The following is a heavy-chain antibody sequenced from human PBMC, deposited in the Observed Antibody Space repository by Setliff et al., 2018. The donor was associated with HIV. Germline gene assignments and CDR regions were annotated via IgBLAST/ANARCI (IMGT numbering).Heavy chain of an antibody. J-gene: IGHJ4*02. D-gene: IGHD3-3*01. V-gene: IGHV2-5*01. CDR3: ARVPSTLYDWDY. CDR1: GFSLSTSGVG. Sequence: SGPTLVNPTQTLTLTCTFSGFSLSTSGVGVGWIRQPPGKALEWLATIYWNDYEHYSPSLQNRLTITKDTSKNQVVLTMTNMAPADTATYYCARVPSTLYDWDYWGQGTLVTVSS. CDR2: IYWNDYE.